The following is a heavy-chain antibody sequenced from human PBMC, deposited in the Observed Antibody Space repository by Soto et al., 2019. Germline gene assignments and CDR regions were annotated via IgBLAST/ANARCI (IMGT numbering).Heavy chain of an antibody. CDR1: CSSIISGSYY. CDR2: IYHSGST. J-gene: IGHJ4*02. V-gene: IGHV4-31*03. Sequence: SETLSLTCTVSCSSIISGSYYWSWIRQHPGKGLEWIGYIYHSGSTYYNPSLKSRATISLDTSKNQFSLKLSSVTAADTAVYYCARDYMAVVDWGQGTLVTVSS. CDR3: ARDYMAVVD. D-gene: IGHD2-15*01.